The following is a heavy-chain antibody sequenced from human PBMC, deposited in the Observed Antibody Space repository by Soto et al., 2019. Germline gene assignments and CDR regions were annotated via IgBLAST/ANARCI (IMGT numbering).Heavy chain of an antibody. V-gene: IGHV4-59*01. Sequence: SLTCTVSGGSISSYYWSWIRQPPGKGLEWIGYIYYSGSTNYNPSLKSRVTISVDTSKNQFSLKLSSVTAADTAVYYCARGGCSGGSCYSPLDWFDPWGQGTLVTVSS. CDR3: ARGGCSGGSCYSPLDWFDP. J-gene: IGHJ5*02. D-gene: IGHD2-15*01. CDR1: GGSISSYY. CDR2: IYYSGST.